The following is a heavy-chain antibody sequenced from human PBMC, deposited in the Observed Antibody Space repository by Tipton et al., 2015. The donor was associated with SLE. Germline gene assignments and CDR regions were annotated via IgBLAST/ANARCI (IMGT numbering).Heavy chain of an antibody. CDR3: ARMGVASVDYYYGMDV. V-gene: IGHV4-59*08. Sequence: TLSLTCTVSGDSISSFHWSWIRQPPGKGLEWLGDVYQSGTTNSNPSLKSRVTISMDKAENQFSLTLTSVTAADTAVYYCARMGVASVDYYYGMDVWGQGITVSVSS. J-gene: IGHJ6*02. CDR2: VYQSGTT. D-gene: IGHD3-16*01. CDR1: GDSISSFH.